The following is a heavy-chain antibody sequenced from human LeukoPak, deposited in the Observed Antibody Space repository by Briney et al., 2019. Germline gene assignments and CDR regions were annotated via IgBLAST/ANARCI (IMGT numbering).Heavy chain of an antibody. Sequence: ASVKVSCKASSDTFTNYAFGWLRQAPGQGFEWMGWISAYNNVAAYAQKFQGRVTMTTDRSTSTVYMDLRSLRSDDTALYSCASSPYSSGRHDSWGQGTLVTVSS. D-gene: IGHD6-19*01. CDR2: ISAYNNVA. V-gene: IGHV1-18*01. CDR3: ASSPYSSGRHDS. CDR1: SDTFTNYA. J-gene: IGHJ4*02.